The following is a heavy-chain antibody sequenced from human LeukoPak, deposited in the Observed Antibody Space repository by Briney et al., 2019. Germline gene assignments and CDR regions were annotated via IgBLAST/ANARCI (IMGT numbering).Heavy chain of an antibody. CDR3: ARGGYYDSSGYSGDY. Sequence: SETLSLTCTVSGGSISRYYWSWIRQPPGKGLEWIGYIYYSGSTNYNPSLKSRVTISVDTSKNQFSLKLSSVTAADTAVYYCARGGYYDSSGYSGDYWGQGTLVTVSS. CDR2: IYYSGST. D-gene: IGHD3-22*01. V-gene: IGHV4-59*01. CDR1: GGSISRYY. J-gene: IGHJ4*02.